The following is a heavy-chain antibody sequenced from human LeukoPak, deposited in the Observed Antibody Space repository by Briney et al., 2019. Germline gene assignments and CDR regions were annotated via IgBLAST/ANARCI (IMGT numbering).Heavy chain of an antibody. CDR3: ARALPLITIFGVVTDYFDY. Sequence: SETLSLTCTVSGGSISSGGYYWSWIRQHPGKGLEWIGYIYYSGSTYYNPSLKSRVTISVDTSKNQFSLKLSSVTAADTAVYYCARALPLITIFGVVTDYFDYWGQGTLVTVSS. D-gene: IGHD3-3*01. CDR2: IYYSGST. J-gene: IGHJ4*02. CDR1: GGSISSGGYY. V-gene: IGHV4-30-4*08.